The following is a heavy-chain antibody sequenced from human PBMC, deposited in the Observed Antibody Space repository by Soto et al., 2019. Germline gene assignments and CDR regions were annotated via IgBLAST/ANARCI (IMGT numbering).Heavy chain of an antibody. J-gene: IGHJ4*02. CDR3: ARSNWYFEY. V-gene: IGHV4-59*11. D-gene: IGHD7-27*01. Sequence: QVQLQESGPGLVKPSETLSLTCTVSGGSISNHYWSWIRQPPGKGLEWIGYIYYNGNTNYNPSLRCRITMSVDTSKYQFSLKLSTVTAADTAVYYSARSNWYFEYWGQGTLVTVSS. CDR1: GGSISNHY. CDR2: IYYNGNT.